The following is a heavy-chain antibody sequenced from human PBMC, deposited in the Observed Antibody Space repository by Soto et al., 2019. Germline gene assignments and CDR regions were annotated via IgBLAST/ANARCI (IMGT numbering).Heavy chain of an antibody. CDR3: SGYRERHYYYYYGMDV. CDR1: GGTFSSYA. D-gene: IGHD5-12*01. V-gene: IGHV1-69*13. Sequence: SVKVSCKASGGTFSSYAIRWVRQAPGQGLEWMGGIIPIFGTANYAQKFQGRVTITADESTSTAYMELSSLRSEDTAVYYCSGYRERHYYYYYGMDVWGQGTTVTVSS. CDR2: IIPIFGTA. J-gene: IGHJ6*02.